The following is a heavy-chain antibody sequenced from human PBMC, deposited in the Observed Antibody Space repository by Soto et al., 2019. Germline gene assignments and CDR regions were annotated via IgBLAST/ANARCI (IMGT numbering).Heavy chain of an antibody. D-gene: IGHD2-2*02. J-gene: IGHJ6*02. V-gene: IGHV1-2*02. CDR2: INPNSGGT. CDR1: GYTFTGYY. CDR3: ASGADIVVVPAAIHPYGMDV. Sequence: QVQLVQSGAEVKKPGASVKVSCKASGYTFTGYYMHWVRQAPGQGLEWMGWINPNSGGTNYAQKFQGRVTMTRETSISTAYMELSRLRSDDTAVYYCASGADIVVVPAAIHPYGMDVWGQGTTVTVSS.